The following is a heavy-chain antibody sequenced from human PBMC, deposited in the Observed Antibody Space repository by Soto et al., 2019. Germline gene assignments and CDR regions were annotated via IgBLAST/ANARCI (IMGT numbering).Heavy chain of an antibody. D-gene: IGHD3-10*01. CDR3: ANGRATYGLLTHDY. J-gene: IGHJ4*02. CDR1: GFSFRNYA. CDR2: LTGSSSSI. Sequence: GGSLRLSCGASGFSFRNYAMSWVRQAPGKGLEWISTLTGSSSSIYYADSVKGRFAISRDNSRNTLYLQMNSLTAEDTAVYYCANGRATYGLLTHDYWGQGTLVTVSS. V-gene: IGHV3-23*01.